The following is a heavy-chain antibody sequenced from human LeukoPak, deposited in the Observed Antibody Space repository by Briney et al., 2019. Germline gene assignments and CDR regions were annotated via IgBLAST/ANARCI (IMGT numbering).Heavy chain of an antibody. CDR2: ISGSGGST. D-gene: IGHD3-22*01. CDR3: AKGDENSSGYYSYPLPFDY. V-gene: IGHV3-23*01. CDR1: GFTFSSYA. Sequence: GGSLSLSCAASGFTFSSYAMSWVRQAPGKGLEWVSAISGSGGSTYYADSVKGRFTISRDNSKNTLYLQMNSLRAEDTAVYYCAKGDENSSGYYSYPLPFDYWGQGTLVTVSS. J-gene: IGHJ4*02.